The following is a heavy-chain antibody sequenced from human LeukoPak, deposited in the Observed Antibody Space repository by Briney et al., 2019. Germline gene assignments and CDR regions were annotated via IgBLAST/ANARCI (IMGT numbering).Heavy chain of an antibody. CDR1: GFTFTNFA. CDR3: ARAYFDY. CDR2: IKQDGSKK. V-gene: IGHV3-7*04. J-gene: IGHJ4*02. Sequence: GGSLRLSCAASGFTFTNFAMNWVRQAPGKGLEWVANIKQDGSKKNYVDSVKGRFTISRDNAKNSLYLQMNSLRAEDTAVYYCARAYFDYWGQGALVTVSS.